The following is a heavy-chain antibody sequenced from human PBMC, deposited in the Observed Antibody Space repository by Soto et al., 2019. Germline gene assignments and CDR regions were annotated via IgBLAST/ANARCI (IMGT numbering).Heavy chain of an antibody. J-gene: IGHJ3*02. CDR1: GGSVNSGNYY. CDR2: MSHSGGT. Sequence: QVQLQQWGAGLLKPSETLSLTCAVFGGSVNSGNYYWSWIRQPPGKGLEWIGEMSHSGGTHFNPSLKSRVTISVDTTKHHCSLKMSSVTAADTALYYCARVERGTATTVVDAFDIWGPGTMVTVSS. D-gene: IGHD1-1*01. V-gene: IGHV4-34*01. CDR3: ARVERGTATTVVDAFDI.